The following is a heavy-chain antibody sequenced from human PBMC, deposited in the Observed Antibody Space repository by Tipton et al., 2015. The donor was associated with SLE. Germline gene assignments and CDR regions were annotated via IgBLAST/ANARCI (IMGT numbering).Heavy chain of an antibody. CDR2: IWADGGYK. CDR3: ARRGVVEPPTIPYFYYYMDV. Sequence: SLRLSCAASGFNFSSHVMYWVRQAPGKGLESVALIWADGGYKDYADSVKGRFTISRDNSKNTLYLQMNSLRAEDTAVYYCARRGVVEPPTIPYFYYYMDVWGKGTTVIVSS. CDR1: GFNFSSHV. D-gene: IGHD2-2*01. V-gene: IGHV3-33*08. J-gene: IGHJ6*03.